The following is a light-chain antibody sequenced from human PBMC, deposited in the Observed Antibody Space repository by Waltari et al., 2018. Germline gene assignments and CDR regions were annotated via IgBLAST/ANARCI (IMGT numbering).Light chain of an antibody. Sequence: EIVLTQSPGTLSLSPGERATLSCRASQSFTRYLAWYQHKPGQAPRLLIYDASTRAAGSADRFSGSGFGTDFTLTISSLEPEDSAVYYCQHYVRLPVTFGQGTKVEIK. CDR3: QHYVRLPVT. J-gene: IGKJ1*01. V-gene: IGKV3-20*01. CDR2: DAS. CDR1: QSFTRY.